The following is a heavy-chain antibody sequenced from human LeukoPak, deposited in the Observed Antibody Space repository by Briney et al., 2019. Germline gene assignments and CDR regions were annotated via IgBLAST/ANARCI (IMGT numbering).Heavy chain of an antibody. CDR3: ARGGRWAYYYGSGAYGMDV. Sequence: PGGSLRLSCAASGFTDSSNYMSRVRQAPGKGLEWVSVIYSGGSTYYADSVKGRFTISRHNSKNTLYLQMNSLRAEDTAVYYCARGGRWAYYYGSGAYGMDVWGQGTTVTVSS. V-gene: IGHV3-53*04. CDR2: IYSGGST. J-gene: IGHJ6*02. CDR1: GFTDSSNY. D-gene: IGHD3-10*01.